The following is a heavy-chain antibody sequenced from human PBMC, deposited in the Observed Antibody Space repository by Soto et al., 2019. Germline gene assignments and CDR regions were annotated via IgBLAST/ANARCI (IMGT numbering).Heavy chain of an antibody. CDR3: ARGEIVVVNDAFDI. D-gene: IGHD3-22*01. J-gene: IGHJ3*02. V-gene: IGHV1-18*01. CDR1: GYGFTTYG. Sequence: ASVKVSCKGSGYGFTTYGITWVRQAPGQGLEWMAWISAHNGNTNYAQKLQGRVTVTRDTSTSTAYMELRSLRSDDTAVYYCARGEIVVVNDAFDIWG. CDR2: ISAHNGNT.